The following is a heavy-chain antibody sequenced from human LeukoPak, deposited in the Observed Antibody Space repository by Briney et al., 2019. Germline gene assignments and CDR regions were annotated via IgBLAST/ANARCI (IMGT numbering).Heavy chain of an antibody. Sequence: ASVKVSCKASGYTFTGYYMHWVRQAPGQGLEWMGWINSNSGGTNYAQKFQGRVTMTRDTSISTAYMELSRLRSDDTAVYYCARGGLRVAGTYGPTEPYDYWGQGTLVTVSS. CDR2: INSNSGGT. J-gene: IGHJ4*02. CDR1: GYTFTGYY. V-gene: IGHV1-2*02. D-gene: IGHD6-19*01. CDR3: ARGGLRVAGTYGPTEPYDY.